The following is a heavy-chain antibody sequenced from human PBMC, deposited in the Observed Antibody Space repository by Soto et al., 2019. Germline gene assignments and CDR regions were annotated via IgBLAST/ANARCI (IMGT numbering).Heavy chain of an antibody. CDR1: GGTFSSYA. V-gene: IGHV1-69*13. D-gene: IGHD3-10*01. CDR2: IIPIFGTA. CDR3: ARDPITMVRGVIATYVDYYYYGMDV. Sequence: SVKVSCKASGGTFSSYAISWVRQAPGQGLEWMGGIIPIFGTANYAQKFQGRVTITADESTSTAYMELSSLRSEDTAVYYCARDPITMVRGVIATYVDYYYYGMDVWGQGATVTVYS. J-gene: IGHJ6*02.